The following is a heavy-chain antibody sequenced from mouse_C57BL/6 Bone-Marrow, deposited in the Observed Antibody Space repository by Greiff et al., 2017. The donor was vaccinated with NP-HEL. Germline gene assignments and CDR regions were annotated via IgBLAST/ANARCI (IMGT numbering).Heavy chain of an antibody. CDR3: ARSGYLDY. V-gene: IGHV1-26*01. D-gene: IGHD1-3*01. CDR1: GYTFTDYY. Sequence: EVQLQQSGPELVKPGASVKISCKASGYTFTDYYMNWVKQSHGKSLEWIGDINPNNGGTSYNQKFKGKATLTVDKSSSTAYMELRSLTSEDSAVYYCARSGYLDYWGQGTTLTVSS. CDR2: INPNNGGT. J-gene: IGHJ2*01.